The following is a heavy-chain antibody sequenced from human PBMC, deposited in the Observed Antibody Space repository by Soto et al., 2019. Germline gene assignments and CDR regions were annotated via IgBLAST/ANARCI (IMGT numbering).Heavy chain of an antibody. D-gene: IGHD1-7*01. V-gene: IGHV1-8*01. CDR2: MNPNSGNT. CDR1: GYTFTSYD. CDR3: ARAKYNWNLGYFDY. Sequence: ASVKVSCKASGYTFTSYDSNWVRQATGQGLEWMGWMNPNSGNTGYAQKFQGRVTMTRNTSISTAYMELSSLRSEDTAVYYCARAKYNWNLGYFDYWGQGTLVTVSS. J-gene: IGHJ4*02.